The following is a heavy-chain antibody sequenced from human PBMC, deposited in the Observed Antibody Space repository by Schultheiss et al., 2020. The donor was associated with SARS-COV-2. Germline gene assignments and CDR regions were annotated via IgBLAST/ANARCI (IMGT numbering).Heavy chain of an antibody. Sequence: SQTLSLTCTVSGGSISSYYWNWIRQPPGKGLEWIGYIYYSGSTNYNPSLKSRVTMSVDTSKNQFSLKLSSVTAADTAVYYCARGNVVVTHWYFDLWGRGTLVTVSS. D-gene: IGHD2-21*02. CDR2: IYYSGST. J-gene: IGHJ2*01. CDR1: GGSISSYY. CDR3: ARGNVVVTHWYFDL. V-gene: IGHV4-59*12.